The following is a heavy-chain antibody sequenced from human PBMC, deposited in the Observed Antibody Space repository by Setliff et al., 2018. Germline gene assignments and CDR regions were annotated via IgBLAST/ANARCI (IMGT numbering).Heavy chain of an antibody. Sequence: SETLSLTCAVSGGSFSGYYWSWIRQPPGKGLEWIGEINHSGSTNYNPSLKSRVTISVDTSKNQFSLKLSSVTAADTAVYYCARDGYSYGYYYYMDVWGKGTTVTVSS. V-gene: IGHV4-34*01. D-gene: IGHD5-18*01. J-gene: IGHJ6*03. CDR1: GGSFSGYY. CDR2: INHSGST. CDR3: ARDGYSYGYYYYMDV.